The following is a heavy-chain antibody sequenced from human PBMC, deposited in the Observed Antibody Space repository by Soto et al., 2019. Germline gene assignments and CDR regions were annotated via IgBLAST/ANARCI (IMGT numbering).Heavy chain of an antibody. CDR3: ARAAAAGPPQKQKWFDP. D-gene: IGHD6-13*01. V-gene: IGHV4-30-2*01. CDR1: GGSISSGGYS. Sequence: TLSLTLAVSGGSISSGGYSWSGIWQPQGKGLDCIGYIYHSVSTYYNPSIKSRVTISVDRSKNQFSLKLSSVTAADTAAYYCARAAAAGPPQKQKWFDPWGQGTLVTVSA. CDR2: IYHSVST. J-gene: IGHJ5*02.